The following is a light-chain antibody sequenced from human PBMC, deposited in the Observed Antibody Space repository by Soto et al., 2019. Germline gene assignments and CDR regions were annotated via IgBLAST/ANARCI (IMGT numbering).Light chain of an antibody. CDR1: QSISRW. Sequence: DIQMTQSPSTLSASVGDRVIISCRASQSISRWLAWYQQKPGKAPKLLIYGASSLENGVPFRFSGRGSGTDFTLTISSLQPDDSATYYCQQYNRFWTFGQGTKVEIK. CDR2: GAS. J-gene: IGKJ1*01. V-gene: IGKV1-5*01. CDR3: QQYNRFWT.